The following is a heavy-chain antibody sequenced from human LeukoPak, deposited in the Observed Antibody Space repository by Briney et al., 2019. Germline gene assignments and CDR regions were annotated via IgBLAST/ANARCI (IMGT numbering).Heavy chain of an antibody. CDR2: ISSTSNSI. CDR3: ARDGIQLWTGAFDY. CDR1: GFTFSTYG. Sequence: PGGSLRLSCAASGFTFSTYGMNWVRQAPGKGLEWLSYISSTSNSIYYADSVKGRFTISRDNAKNSLYLQMNSLRDEDTAVYYCARDGIQLWTGAFDYWGQGTLVTVS. D-gene: IGHD5-18*01. V-gene: IGHV3-48*02. J-gene: IGHJ4*02.